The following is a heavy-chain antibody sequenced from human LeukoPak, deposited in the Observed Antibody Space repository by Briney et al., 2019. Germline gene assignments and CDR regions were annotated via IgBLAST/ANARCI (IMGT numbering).Heavy chain of an antibody. CDR2: IFHGGNT. CDR1: GDSISTNSYY. D-gene: IGHD1-26*01. CDR3: ASRPVGATKEYFQH. J-gene: IGHJ1*01. V-gene: IGHV4-39*07. Sequence: SATLSLTCNVSGDSISTNSYYWAWVRQPPGQGLEWIGNIFHGGNTFYNPSLKSRVTISVDTSKNQFSLKLSSVTAADTAVYYCASRPVGATKEYFQHWGQGTLVTVSS.